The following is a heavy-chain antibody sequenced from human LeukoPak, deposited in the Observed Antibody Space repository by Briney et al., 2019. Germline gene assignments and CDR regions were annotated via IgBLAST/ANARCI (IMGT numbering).Heavy chain of an antibody. J-gene: IGHJ4*02. V-gene: IGHV3-21*01. D-gene: IGHD3-3*01. CDR3: AREGITIFGVADY. Sequence: GGSLRLSCAASGFTLSTYTMNWVRQAPGKGLEWVSSISSSSSYIYYADSVKGRFTISRDNAKNSLYLQMNSLRAEDTAVYYCAREGITIFGVADYWGQGTLVTVSS. CDR1: GFTLSTYT. CDR2: ISSSSSYI.